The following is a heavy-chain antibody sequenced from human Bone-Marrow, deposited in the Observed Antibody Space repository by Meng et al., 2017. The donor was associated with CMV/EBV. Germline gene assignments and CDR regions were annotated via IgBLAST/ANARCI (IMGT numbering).Heavy chain of an antibody. Sequence: GSLRLSCTVSGGSISSYYWHWIRQPPGRGLEWIGYVSYNGGTNYNPSLKSRVTISGDTSKNQFSLKLTSVTAADTAVYYCARGSEPDFDYWGQGTLVTVSS. CDR2: VSYNGGT. J-gene: IGHJ4*02. CDR1: GGSISSYY. CDR3: ARGSEPDFDY. D-gene: IGHD1-14*01. V-gene: IGHV4-59*01.